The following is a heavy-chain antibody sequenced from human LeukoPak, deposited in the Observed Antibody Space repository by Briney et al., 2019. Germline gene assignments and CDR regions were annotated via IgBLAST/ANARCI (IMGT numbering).Heavy chain of an antibody. CDR3: ARLETYYDFWSGYSAPPPFDY. V-gene: IGHV3-23*01. CDR2: ISGSGGST. CDR1: GFTFSSYA. J-gene: IGHJ4*02. Sequence: GGSLRLSCAASGFTFSSYAMSWVRQAPGKGLEWVSAISGSGGSTYYADSVKGRFTISRDNAKNSLYLQMNSLRAEDTAVYYCARLETYYDFWSGYSAPPPFDYWGQGTLVTVSS. D-gene: IGHD3-3*01.